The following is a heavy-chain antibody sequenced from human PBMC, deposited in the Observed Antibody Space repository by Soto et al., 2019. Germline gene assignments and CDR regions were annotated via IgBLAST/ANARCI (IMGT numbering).Heavy chain of an antibody. D-gene: IGHD3-3*02. CDR2: ISGSGGST. Sequence: WVRQAPGKGLEWVSAISGSGGSTYYADSVKGRFTISRDDSKNTLYLQMNSLKTEDTAVYYCTTVSHYYGMDVWGQGTTVTVSS. V-gene: IGHV3-23*01. J-gene: IGHJ6*02. CDR3: TTVSHYYGMDV.